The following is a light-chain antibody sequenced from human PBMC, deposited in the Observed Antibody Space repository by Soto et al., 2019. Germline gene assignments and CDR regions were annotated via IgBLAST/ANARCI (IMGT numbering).Light chain of an antibody. CDR3: QQYGSSPLT. CDR1: QSVSSSY. Sequence: EIVLTQSPGTLSLSPGERATLSCRASQSVSSSYLAWYQQKPGQAPRLLIYGASSRATGIPDRFSGSGSGTAFTLTISRLETEDFAVYYCQQYGSSPLTFGPGTKVDIK. CDR2: GAS. J-gene: IGKJ3*01. V-gene: IGKV3-20*01.